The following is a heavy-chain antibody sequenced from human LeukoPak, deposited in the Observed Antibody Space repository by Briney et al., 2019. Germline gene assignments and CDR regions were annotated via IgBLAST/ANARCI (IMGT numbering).Heavy chain of an antibody. Sequence: GGSLRLSCAASGFTFSDYYISWIRQAPGKGLEWFSYISSSGSTIYYADSVKGRFTISRDNAKNSLYLQMNSLRAEDTAVYYCARVIGSGVVVTAMEAYYFDYWGQGTLVTVSS. CDR2: ISSSGSTI. CDR3: ARVIGSGVVVTAMEAYYFDY. V-gene: IGHV3-11*01. J-gene: IGHJ4*02. D-gene: IGHD2-21*02. CDR1: GFTFSDYY.